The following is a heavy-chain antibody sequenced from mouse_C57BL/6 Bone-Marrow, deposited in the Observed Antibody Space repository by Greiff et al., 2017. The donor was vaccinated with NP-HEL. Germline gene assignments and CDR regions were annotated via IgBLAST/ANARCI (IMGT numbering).Heavy chain of an antibody. Sequence: EVQGVESGGDLVKPGGSLKLSCAASGFTFSSYGMSWVRQTPDKRLEWVATISSGGSYTSSPDSVKGRFTISRDNAKNTLYLQMSSLKSEDTAMYYCARQGGRGGYYFDYWGQGTTLTVSS. CDR1: GFTFSSYG. CDR3: ARQGGRGGYYFDY. D-gene: IGHD3-3*01. CDR2: ISSGGSYT. V-gene: IGHV5-6*01. J-gene: IGHJ2*01.